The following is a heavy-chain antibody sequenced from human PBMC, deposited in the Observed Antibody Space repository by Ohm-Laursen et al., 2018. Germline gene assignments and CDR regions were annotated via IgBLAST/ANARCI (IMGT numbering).Heavy chain of an antibody. Sequence: TLSLTCAVYGGSFSGYYWSWIRQPPGKGLEWIGEINHSGSTNYNPSLKSRVTISVDTSKNQFSLKLSSVTAADTAVYYCARVKQWLIYAFDIWGQGIMVTVSS. J-gene: IGHJ3*02. CDR2: INHSGST. CDR1: GGSFSGYY. V-gene: IGHV4-34*01. D-gene: IGHD6-19*01. CDR3: ARVKQWLIYAFDI.